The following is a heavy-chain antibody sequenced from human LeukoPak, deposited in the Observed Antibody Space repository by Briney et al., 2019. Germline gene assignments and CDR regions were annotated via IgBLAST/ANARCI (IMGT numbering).Heavy chain of an antibody. V-gene: IGHV1-2*02. D-gene: IGHD4-17*01. J-gene: IGHJ2*01. CDR2: INPKSGGT. CDR1: GYTFIDYY. CDR3: AKNMGYGDYWYFDL. Sequence: ASVKVSCKASGYTFIDYYIHWVRQAPGEGLEWMGWINPKSGGTNYAQKFQGSVTMTRDTSISTAYMELTRLNSDDTAVYYCAKNMGYGDYWYFDLWGRGTLVTVSS.